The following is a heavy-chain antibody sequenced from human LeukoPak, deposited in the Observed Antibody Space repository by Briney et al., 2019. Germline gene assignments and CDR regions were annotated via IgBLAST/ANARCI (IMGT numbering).Heavy chain of an antibody. D-gene: IGHD3-10*01. CDR2: ISAYNGNT. Sequence: GASVKVSCKASGYTSTSYGISWVRQAPGRGLEWMGWISAYNGNTNYAQKLQGRVTMTTDTSTSTAYMELRSLRSDDTAVYYCAREYFGRGSGSYWGYWGQGTLVTVSS. CDR3: AREYFGRGSGSYWGY. V-gene: IGHV1-18*01. J-gene: IGHJ4*02. CDR1: GYTSTSYG.